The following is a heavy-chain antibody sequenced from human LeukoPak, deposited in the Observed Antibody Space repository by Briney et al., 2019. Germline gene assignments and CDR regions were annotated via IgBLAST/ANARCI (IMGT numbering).Heavy chain of an antibody. J-gene: IGHJ4*02. D-gene: IGHD3-22*01. CDR3: ARDGAGYSFDY. Sequence: PGGSLRLSCAASGFTFSSYAMSWVRQAPGKGLEWVSVIYSGGSTYYADSVKGRFTISRDNSKNTLYLQMNSLRAEDTAVYYCARDGAGYSFDYWGQGTLVTVSS. V-gene: IGHV3-66*02. CDR2: IYSGGST. CDR1: GFTFSSYA.